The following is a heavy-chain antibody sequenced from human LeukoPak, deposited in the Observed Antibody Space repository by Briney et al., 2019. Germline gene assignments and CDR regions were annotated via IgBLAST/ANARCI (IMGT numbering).Heavy chain of an antibody. CDR1: GFTFSSYA. D-gene: IGHD5-18*01. V-gene: IGHV3-23*01. CDR3: TRDGDTTMVGGYYYYMDV. Sequence: PGVSLRLSCAASGFTFSSYAMSWVRQAPGKGLEGASAISGSGGSTYYADSVKGRFTVSRDNAKNSLYLQMNSLRAEDTAVYYCTRDGDTTMVGGYYYYMDVWGKGTTVTVSS. J-gene: IGHJ6*03. CDR2: ISGSGGST.